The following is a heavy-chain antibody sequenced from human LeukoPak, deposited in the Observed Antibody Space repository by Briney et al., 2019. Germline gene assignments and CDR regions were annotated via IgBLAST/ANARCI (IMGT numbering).Heavy chain of an antibody. D-gene: IGHD2-15*01. CDR1: GGTFSSYA. V-gene: IGHV1-69*04. J-gene: IGHJ5*02. Sequence: SVNVSCKASGGTFSSYAISWVRQAPGQGLEWMGMIIPILGIANYAQKFQGRVTITADKSTSTAYMELSSLRSEDTAVYYCARQSIVVVVAASGSWFDPWGQETLVTVSS. CDR2: IIPILGIA. CDR3: ARQSIVVVVAASGSWFDP.